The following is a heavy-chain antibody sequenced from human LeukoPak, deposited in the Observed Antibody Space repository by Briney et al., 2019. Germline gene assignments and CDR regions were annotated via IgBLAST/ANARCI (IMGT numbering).Heavy chain of an antibody. Sequence: SETLSLTCAVYGGSFSGYYWSWIRQPPGKGLEWIGEINHSGSTNYNPSLNSRVTISVDTSKNQFSLKLSSVTAADTAVYYCASRDYDFWSGYYIPARWGQGTLVTVPS. D-gene: IGHD3-3*01. CDR2: INHSGST. V-gene: IGHV4-34*01. CDR1: GGSFSGYY. CDR3: ASRDYDFWSGYYIPAR. J-gene: IGHJ4*02.